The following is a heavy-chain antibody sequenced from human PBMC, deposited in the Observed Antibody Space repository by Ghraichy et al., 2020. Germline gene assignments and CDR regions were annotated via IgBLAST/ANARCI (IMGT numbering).Heavy chain of an antibody. CDR2: IKSKNDGGTT. CDR3: ATDVPDSGGSYPIDY. CDR1: GFTFSNAW. D-gene: IGHD1-26*01. J-gene: IGHJ4*02. V-gene: IGHV3-15*01. Sequence: GGSLRLSCAASGFTFSNAWMSWVRQAPGKGLEWVGHIKSKNDGGTTDHAAPVKGRFTISRDDSKNTLYLQMSSLKTEDTAVYYCATDVPDSGGSYPIDYWGQGTLVTVSS.